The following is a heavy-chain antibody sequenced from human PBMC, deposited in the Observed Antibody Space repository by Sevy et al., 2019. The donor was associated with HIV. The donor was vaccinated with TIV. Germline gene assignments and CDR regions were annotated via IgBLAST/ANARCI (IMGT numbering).Heavy chain of an antibody. CDR3: ARMGDYYDSSGYYPLKF. CDR2: INPNSGGT. J-gene: IGHJ4*02. D-gene: IGHD3-22*01. CDR1: GYTFTAYY. Sequence: ASVKVSCKASGYTFTAYYIHWVRQAPGQGLEWMGWINPNSGGTYFAKKFQDSVTLTTDTSVNTAYMEQRSLRFDDTAVYYCARMGDYYDSSGYYPLKFWGQGTLVTVSS. V-gene: IGHV1-2*02.